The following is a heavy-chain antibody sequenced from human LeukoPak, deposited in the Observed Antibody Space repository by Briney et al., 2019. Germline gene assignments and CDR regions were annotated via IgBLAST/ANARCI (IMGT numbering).Heavy chain of an antibody. V-gene: IGHV3-23*01. J-gene: IGHJ4*02. CDR2: VSSSGGST. CDR3: AKVVATIRWFDY. D-gene: IGHD5-24*01. Sequence: GGSLSLSCVASGLTFSIFAMSCVRQAPGKGLEWVSAVSSSGGSTYCADSVKGRFTISRDNSKNTLYLQMNSLRAEDTAVYYCAKVVATIRWFDYWGQGTLVTVSS. CDR1: GLTFSIFA.